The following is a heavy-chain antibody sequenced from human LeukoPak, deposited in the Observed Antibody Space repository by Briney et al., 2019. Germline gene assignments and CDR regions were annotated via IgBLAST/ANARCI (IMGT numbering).Heavy chain of an antibody. CDR2: ISGSGGST. V-gene: IGHV3-23*01. Sequence: PGGSLRLSCAASGFTFSSYAMSWVRQAPGKGLEWVSAISGSGGSTYYADSVKGRFTISRDNSKNTLYLQMNSLRAEDTAVYYCAKVASGYYYDSSGYTDYWGQGTLVTVSS. CDR3: AKVASGYYYDSSGYTDY. CDR1: GFTFSSYA. J-gene: IGHJ4*02. D-gene: IGHD3-22*01.